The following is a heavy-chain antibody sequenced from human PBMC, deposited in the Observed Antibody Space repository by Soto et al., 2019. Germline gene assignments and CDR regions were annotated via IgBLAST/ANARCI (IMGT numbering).Heavy chain of an antibody. V-gene: IGHV3-7*01. J-gene: IGHJ3*02. CDR2: IKQDGSEK. Sequence: PGGSLRLSCAASGFTFSSYWMSWVRQAPGKGLEWVANIKQDGSEKYYVDSVKGRFTISRDNAKNSLYLQMNSLRAEDTAVYYCAVIAAAGTGWYAFDIWGQGTMVTGSS. CDR1: GFTFSSYW. CDR3: AVIAAAGTGWYAFDI. D-gene: IGHD6-13*01.